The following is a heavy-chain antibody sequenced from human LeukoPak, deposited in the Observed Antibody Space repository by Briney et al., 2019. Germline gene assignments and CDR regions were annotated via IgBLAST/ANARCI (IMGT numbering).Heavy chain of an antibody. J-gene: IGHJ4*02. CDR3: ARQKSGSYYYFDY. CDR1: GGSISSYY. Sequence: PSETLSLTCTVSGGSISSYYWSWIRQPPGKGLEWIGYIYYSGSTNYNPSLKSRVTISVDTSKNQFPLKLSSVTAADTAVYYCARQKSGSYYYFDYWGQGTLVTVSS. D-gene: IGHD1-26*01. CDR2: IYYSGST. V-gene: IGHV4-59*08.